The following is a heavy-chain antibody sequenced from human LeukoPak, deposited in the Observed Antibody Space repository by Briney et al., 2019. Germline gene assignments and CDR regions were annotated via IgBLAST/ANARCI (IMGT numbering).Heavy chain of an antibody. CDR3: ARVGKQWLVLRGWFDP. D-gene: IGHD6-19*01. V-gene: IGHV4-34*01. Sequence: ETLSLTCAVYGGSFSGYYWSWIRQPPGKGLEWIVEINHSGSTNYNPSLKSRVTISVDTSKYQFSLKLSSVTGADTAVYYCARVGKQWLVLRGWFDPWGQGTLVTVSS. CDR1: GGSFSGYY. CDR2: INHSGST. J-gene: IGHJ5*02.